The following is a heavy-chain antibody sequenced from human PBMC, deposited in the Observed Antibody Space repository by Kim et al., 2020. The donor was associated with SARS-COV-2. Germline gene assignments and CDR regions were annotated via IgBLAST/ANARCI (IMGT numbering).Heavy chain of an antibody. V-gene: IGHV1-69*13. CDR2: IIPIFGTA. CDR1: GGTFSSYA. Sequence: SVKVSCKASGGTFSSYAISWVRQAPGQGLEWMGGIIPIFGTANYAQKFQGRVTITADESTSTAYMELSSLRSEDTAVYYCASNTNAPDYGDYVPVPLRDWGQGTLVTVSS. CDR3: ASNTNAPDYGDYVPVPLRD. J-gene: IGHJ4*02. D-gene: IGHD4-17*01.